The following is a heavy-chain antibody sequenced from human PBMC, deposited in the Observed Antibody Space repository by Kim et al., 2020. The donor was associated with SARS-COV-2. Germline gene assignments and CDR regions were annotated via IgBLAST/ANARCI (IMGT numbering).Heavy chain of an antibody. CDR3: ARGIAVAGGYTPADYGMDV. V-gene: IGHV1-46*01. CDR1: GYTFTSYY. Sequence: ASVKVSCKASGYTFTSYYMHWVRQAPGQGLEWMGIINPSGGSTSYAQKFQGRVTMTRDTSTSTVYMELSSLRSEDTAVYYCARGIAVAGGYTPADYGMDVWGQGTTVTVSS. D-gene: IGHD6-19*01. J-gene: IGHJ6*02. CDR2: INPSGGST.